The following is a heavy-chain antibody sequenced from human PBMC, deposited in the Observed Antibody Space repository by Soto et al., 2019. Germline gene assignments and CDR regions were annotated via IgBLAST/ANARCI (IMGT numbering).Heavy chain of an antibody. V-gene: IGHV3-23*01. D-gene: IGHD3-9*01. J-gene: IGHJ4*02. CDR2: ISGSGGST. Sequence: GGSLRLSCAASGFTFSSYAMSWVRQAPGKGLEWVSAISGSGGSTYYADSVKGRFTISRDNSKNTLYLQMNSLRAEDTAVYYCAKSDYDILTGWSYFDYWGQGTLVTVSS. CDR3: AKSDYDILTGWSYFDY. CDR1: GFTFSSYA.